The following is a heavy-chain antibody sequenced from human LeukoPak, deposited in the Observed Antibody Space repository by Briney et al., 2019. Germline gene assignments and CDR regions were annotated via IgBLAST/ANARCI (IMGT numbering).Heavy chain of an antibody. J-gene: IGHJ4*02. D-gene: IGHD4-17*01. Sequence: PGGSLRPSCAVSRFTFSSYSMNWVRQAPGKGLEWVSSISSSSSYIYYADSVKGRFTISRDNAKNSLYLQMNSLRAEDTAVYYCARDYGDYGNYFDYWGQGTLVTVSS. CDR1: RFTFSSYS. CDR3: ARDYGDYGNYFDY. CDR2: ISSSSSYI. V-gene: IGHV3-21*01.